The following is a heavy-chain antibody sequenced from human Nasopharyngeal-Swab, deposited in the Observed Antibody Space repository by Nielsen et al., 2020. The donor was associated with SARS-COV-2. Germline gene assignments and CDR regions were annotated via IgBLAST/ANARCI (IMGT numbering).Heavy chain of an antibody. CDR3: AKDGSLRYFDWLLGDAYYFDY. Sequence: GSLKISCAASGFTFSSYGMHWVRQAPGKGLEWVAVISYDGSNKYYADSVKGRFTISRDNSKNTLYLQMNSLRAEDTAVYYCAKDGSLRYFDWLLGDAYYFDYWGQGTLVTVSS. D-gene: IGHD3-9*01. V-gene: IGHV3-30*18. CDR2: ISYDGSNK. CDR1: GFTFSSYG. J-gene: IGHJ4*02.